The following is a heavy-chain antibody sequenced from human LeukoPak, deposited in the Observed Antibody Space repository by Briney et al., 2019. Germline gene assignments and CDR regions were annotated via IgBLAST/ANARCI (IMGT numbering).Heavy chain of an antibody. Sequence: GASVKVSCKASGYTFTSYGISWVRQAPGQGLEWMGWISAYNGNTNYAQKLQGRVTMTTDTSTSTAYMELRSLRSDDTAVYYCARDQDSNPAYYYYYMDVWGKGTTVTVSS. D-gene: IGHD4-11*01. CDR2: ISAYNGNT. V-gene: IGHV1-18*01. CDR1: GYTFTSYG. CDR3: ARDQDSNPAYYYYYMDV. J-gene: IGHJ6*03.